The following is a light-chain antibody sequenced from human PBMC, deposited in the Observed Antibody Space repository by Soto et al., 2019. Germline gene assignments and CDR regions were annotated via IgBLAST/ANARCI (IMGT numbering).Light chain of an antibody. CDR1: QSISTY. Sequence: DIQMTQSPSSLSASVGDRVTITCRASQSISTYLNWYQQKPGKAPEFLIYSASSLQSGVPSRFSGSGSGTDFTLTINRLQPEDFATYYCQQRYRPPWTFGQGTKVEIK. J-gene: IGKJ1*01. CDR2: SAS. CDR3: QQRYRPPWT. V-gene: IGKV1-39*01.